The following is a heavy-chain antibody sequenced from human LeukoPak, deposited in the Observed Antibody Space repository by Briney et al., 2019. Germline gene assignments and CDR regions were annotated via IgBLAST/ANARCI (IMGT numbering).Heavy chain of an antibody. CDR2: IIPIFGTT. CDR1: GGSFTNYA. Sequence: SVKVSCKASGGSFTNYAISWVRQAPGQGPEWMGGIIPIFGTTKYAQKFQGRVTITADESTTTAYMQLSSLRSGDTAVYYCARVTGYMIEDQFDYWGQGTLVTVSS. CDR3: ARVTGYMIEDQFDY. J-gene: IGHJ4*02. D-gene: IGHD3-22*01. V-gene: IGHV1-69*13.